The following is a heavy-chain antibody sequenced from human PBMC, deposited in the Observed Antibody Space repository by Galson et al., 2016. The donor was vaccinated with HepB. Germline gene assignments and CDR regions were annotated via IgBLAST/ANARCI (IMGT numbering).Heavy chain of an antibody. D-gene: IGHD3-22*01. V-gene: IGHV1-18*01. J-gene: IGHJ4*02. CDR3: ASGVRRAFYYDSSGYLVYFDC. Sequence: SVKVSCKASGYTFTNHGISWVRQAPGQGLEWMGWISAYNGNTNYAQNLQGRVTMTTDTSTSTAYMELRSLRSDDTAVYFCASGVRRAFYYDSSGYLVYFDCWGQGILVTFSS. CDR1: GYTFTNHG. CDR2: ISAYNGNT.